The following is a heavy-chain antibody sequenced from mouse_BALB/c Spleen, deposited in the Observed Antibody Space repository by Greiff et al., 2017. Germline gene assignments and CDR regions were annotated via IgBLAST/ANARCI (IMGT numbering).Heavy chain of an antibody. V-gene: IGHV5-12-1*01. CDR2: ISSGGGST. CDR3: ARQTYGNYDY. J-gene: IGHJ2*01. D-gene: IGHD2-1*01. CDR1: GFAFSSYD. Sequence: EVKLVESGGGLVKPGGSLKLSCAASGFAFSSYDMSWVRQTPEKRLEWVAYISSGGGSTYYPDTVKGRFTISRDNAKNTLYLQMSSLKSEDTAMYYCARQTYGNYDYWGQGTTLTVSS.